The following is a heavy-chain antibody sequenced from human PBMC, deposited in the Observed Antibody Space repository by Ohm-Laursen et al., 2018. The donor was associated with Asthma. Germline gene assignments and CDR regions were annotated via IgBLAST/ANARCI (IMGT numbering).Heavy chain of an antibody. CDR3: ARIGPEWELPGREYSLHH. Sequence: SLRLSCAASGYTFSRYSIHWIRQAPGKGLEWVASISTASTFIYYADSVRGRFTTSRDSARNSVYLQMNSLRAEDTALYYCARIGPEWELPGREYSLHHWGEGTLVTVSS. V-gene: IGHV3-21*01. CDR2: ISTASTFI. J-gene: IGHJ1*01. D-gene: IGHD1-26*01. CDR1: GYTFSRYS.